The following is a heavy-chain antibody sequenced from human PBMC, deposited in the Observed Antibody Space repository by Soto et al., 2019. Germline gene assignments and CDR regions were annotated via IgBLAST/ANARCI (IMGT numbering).Heavy chain of an antibody. Sequence: SETLSLTCTVSGGSISSGDYYWSWIRQPPGKGLEWIGYIYYSGSTYYNPSLKSRVTISVDTSKNQFSLKLSSVTAADTAVYYCAREVAGYGSGTEPPHWFDPWGQGTLVTVSS. V-gene: IGHV4-30-4*01. CDR2: IYYSGST. CDR3: AREVAGYGSGTEPPHWFDP. J-gene: IGHJ5*02. D-gene: IGHD3-10*01. CDR1: GGSISSGDYY.